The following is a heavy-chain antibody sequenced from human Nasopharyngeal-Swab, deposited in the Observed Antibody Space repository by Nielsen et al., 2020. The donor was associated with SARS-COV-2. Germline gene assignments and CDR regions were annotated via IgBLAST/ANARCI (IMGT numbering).Heavy chain of an antibody. V-gene: IGHV3-23*01. CDR1: GFTFSSYA. Sequence: LSLTCAASGFTFSSYAMSWVRQAPGKGLEWVSAISGSGGSTYYADSVKGRFTISRDNSKNTLYLQMNSLRAEDTAVYYCAKSFAALTTVSNFDYWGQGTLVTVSS. CDR2: ISGSGGST. D-gene: IGHD4-17*01. CDR3: AKSFAALTTVSNFDY. J-gene: IGHJ4*02.